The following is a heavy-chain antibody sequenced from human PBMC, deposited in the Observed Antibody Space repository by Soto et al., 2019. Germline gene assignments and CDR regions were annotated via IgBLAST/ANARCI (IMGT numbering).Heavy chain of an antibody. V-gene: IGHV3-7*05. CDR3: VRSYDF. J-gene: IGHJ4*02. Sequence: VPLVESGGGLVPPGGSLRLSCAASGFTLSSAWMTWVRQAPGKGLEWVANIKEDGSERYYVHSVEGRFTVSRDNAKNSLYLQMDSLRAEDTAIYYCVRSYDFWGQGTQVTVSS. CDR2: IKEDGSER. CDR1: GFTLSSAW.